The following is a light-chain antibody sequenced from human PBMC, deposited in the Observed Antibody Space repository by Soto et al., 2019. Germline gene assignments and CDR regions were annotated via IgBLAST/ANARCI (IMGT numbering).Light chain of an antibody. Sequence: EIVMTQSPATLSVSPGERATLSCRASQTVSSNLAWYQQKPGQAPRLLIYGASTRAPGIPARFSGSGSGTEFTLTISSLQSEDFAVYSCQQYNDWPPFTIGPGTRVDIK. V-gene: IGKV3-15*01. CDR3: QQYNDWPPFT. J-gene: IGKJ3*01. CDR1: QTVSSN. CDR2: GAS.